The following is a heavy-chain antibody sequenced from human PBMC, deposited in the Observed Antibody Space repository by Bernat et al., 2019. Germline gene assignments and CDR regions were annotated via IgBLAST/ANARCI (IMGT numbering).Heavy chain of an antibody. V-gene: IGHV4-39*01. CDR1: GVSISSSSYY. J-gene: IGHJ4*02. D-gene: IGHD2-21*01. Sequence: QLQLQESGPGLVKPSETLSLTCTVSGVSISSSSYYWGWIRQPPGKGLEWIGSIYYSGSTYYNPSLKSRVTISVDTSKNQFSLKLSSVTAADTAVYYCARHRAGVRYYFDYWGQGTLVTVSS. CDR3: ARHRAGVRYYFDY. CDR2: IYYSGST.